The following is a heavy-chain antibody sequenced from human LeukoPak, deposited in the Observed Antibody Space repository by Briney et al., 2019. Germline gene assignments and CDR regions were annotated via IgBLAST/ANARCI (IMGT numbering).Heavy chain of an antibody. J-gene: IGHJ5*02. Sequence: GGSLRLSCAASGFTFSSYAISWVRQAPGKGLEWVSTISGSGGSPYYADSVKGGFTISRDISKNTLYLQVNSLRAEDTAVYYCAKAGSGSYYPTWFDPWGQGTLVTVSS. CDR1: GFTFSSYA. CDR2: ISGSGGSP. CDR3: AKAGSGSYYPTWFDP. V-gene: IGHV3-23*01. D-gene: IGHD3-10*01.